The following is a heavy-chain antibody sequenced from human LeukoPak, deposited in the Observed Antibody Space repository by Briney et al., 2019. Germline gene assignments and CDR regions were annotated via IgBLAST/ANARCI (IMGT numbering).Heavy chain of an antibody. J-gene: IGHJ5*02. Sequence: ASETLSLTCAVYGGSFSGYYWSWIRQPPGKGLEWIGEINHSGSTNYNPSLKSRVTISVDTSKNQFSLKLSSVTAADTAVYYCATATGYCSSTSCRYNWFDPWGQGTLVTVPS. CDR3: ATATGYCSSTSCRYNWFDP. V-gene: IGHV4-34*01. D-gene: IGHD2-2*01. CDR1: GGSFSGYY. CDR2: INHSGST.